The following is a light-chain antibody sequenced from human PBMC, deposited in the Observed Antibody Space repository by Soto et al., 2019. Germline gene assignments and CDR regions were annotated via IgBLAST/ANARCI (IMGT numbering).Light chain of an antibody. CDR1: SSDVGGSNY. Sequence: QSALIQPASVSGSPGQSITISCTGTSSDVGGSNYVSWYQHHPHRAPKLLIYEVSYRPSGVSNRFSGSESDNTASLIISGLQAEDEADYYCSSYTSSNTLEVFGIGTKVTV. CDR2: EVS. J-gene: IGLJ1*01. V-gene: IGLV2-14*01. CDR3: SSYTSSNTLEV.